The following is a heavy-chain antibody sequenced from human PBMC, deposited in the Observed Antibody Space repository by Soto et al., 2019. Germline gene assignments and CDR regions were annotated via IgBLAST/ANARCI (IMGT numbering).Heavy chain of an antibody. J-gene: IGHJ4*02. Sequence: GSLRLSCAASGFSFSSFWMIWVRQAPGKGLEWVAIIKQGGSEKHYVDSVEGRFTVSRDNAEKSLYLQMDSLRPDDTALYYCVRGYSDYTDYFDYWGQGALVTVSS. V-gene: IGHV3-7*03. CDR1: GFSFSSFW. D-gene: IGHD5-12*01. CDR2: IKQGGSEK. CDR3: VRGYSDYTDYFDY.